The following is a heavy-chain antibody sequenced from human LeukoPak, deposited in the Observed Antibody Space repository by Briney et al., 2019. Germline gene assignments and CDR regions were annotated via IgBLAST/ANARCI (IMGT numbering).Heavy chain of an antibody. Sequence: GASVKVSCKASGGTFGSYAISWVRQAPGQGLEWMGGIIPIFGTANYAQKFQGRVTITTDESTSTAYMELSSLRSEDTAVYYCARGYEDYYGSGSPGGDAFDIWGQGTMVTVSS. CDR3: ARGYEDYYGSGSPGGDAFDI. J-gene: IGHJ3*02. D-gene: IGHD3-10*01. CDR2: IIPIFGTA. V-gene: IGHV1-69*05. CDR1: GGTFGSYA.